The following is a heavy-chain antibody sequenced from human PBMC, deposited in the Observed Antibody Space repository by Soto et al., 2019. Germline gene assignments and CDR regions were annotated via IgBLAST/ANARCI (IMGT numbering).Heavy chain of an antibody. D-gene: IGHD6-13*01. CDR2: IIPIFGTA. CDR3: ARGPQAGSFDY. J-gene: IGHJ4*02. CDR1: EGTFSSYA. V-gene: IGHV1-69*13. Sequence: ASVKVSFKASEGTFSSYAISWLRQAPGQGLEWMGGIIPIFGTANYAQKFQGRVTITADESTSTAYMELSSLRSEDTAVYYCARGPQAGSFDYWGQGTLVTVSS.